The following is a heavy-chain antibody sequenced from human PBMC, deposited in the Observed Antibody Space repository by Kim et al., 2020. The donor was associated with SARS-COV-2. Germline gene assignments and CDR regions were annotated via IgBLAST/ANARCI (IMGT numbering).Heavy chain of an antibody. CDR1: GFTFSSYD. Sequence: GGSLRLSCAASGFTFSSYDMHWVRQATGKGLEWVSAIGTAGDTYYPGSVKGRFTISRENAKNSLYLQMNSLRAGDTAVYYCARMVAARPPYYYYYYGMDVWGQGTTVTVSS. D-gene: IGHD6-6*01. CDR2: IGTAGDT. V-gene: IGHV3-13*01. CDR3: ARMVAARPPYYYYYYGMDV. J-gene: IGHJ6*02.